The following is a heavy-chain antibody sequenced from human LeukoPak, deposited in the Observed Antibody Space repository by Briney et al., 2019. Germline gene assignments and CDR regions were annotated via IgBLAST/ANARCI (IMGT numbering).Heavy chain of an antibody. CDR3: AREGIQDFWSGYYKGGYFDY. Sequence: SETLSLTCTVSGGSISSYYWSWIRQPPGKGLEWIGYIYYSGSTNYNPSLKSRVTISVDTSKNQFSLKLSSVTAADTAVYYCAREGIQDFWSGYYKGGYFDYWGQGTLVTVSS. D-gene: IGHD3-3*01. V-gene: IGHV4-59*01. CDR2: IYYSGST. CDR1: GGSISSYY. J-gene: IGHJ4*02.